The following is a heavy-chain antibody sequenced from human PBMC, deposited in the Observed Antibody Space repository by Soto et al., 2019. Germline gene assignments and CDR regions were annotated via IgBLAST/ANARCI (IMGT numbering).Heavy chain of an antibody. Sequence: GGSLRLSCAASGFTFSSYSMNWVRQAPGKGLEWVSSISSSSSYIYYADSVKGRFTISRDNAKNSLYLQMNSLRAEDTAVYYCARSIGWRDAFDIWGQGTQVTVSS. CDR3: ARSIGWRDAFDI. V-gene: IGHV3-21*01. D-gene: IGHD6-19*01. J-gene: IGHJ3*02. CDR1: GFTFSSYS. CDR2: ISSSSSYI.